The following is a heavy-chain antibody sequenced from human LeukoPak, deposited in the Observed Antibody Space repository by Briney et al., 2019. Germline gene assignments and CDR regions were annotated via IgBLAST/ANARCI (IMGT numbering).Heavy chain of an antibody. J-gene: IGHJ4*02. CDR2: IYHSGSP. CDR1: GDSISSSNW. CDR3: ARLRTGSGFHYFPYYFDY. D-gene: IGHD5-12*01. Sequence: SETLSLTCAVSGDSISSSNWWTWVRQPPGKGLEWIGEIYHSGSPNYNPSLKSRVTISVDKSQNHFSLKLTSVTAADTAVYYCARLRTGSGFHYFPYYFDYWGQGTLVTVSS. V-gene: IGHV4-4*02.